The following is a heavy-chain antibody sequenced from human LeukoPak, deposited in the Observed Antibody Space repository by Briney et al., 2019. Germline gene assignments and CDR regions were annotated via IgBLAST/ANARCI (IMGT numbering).Heavy chain of an antibody. CDR1: GFTFSSYA. V-gene: IGHV3-23*01. CDR2: ISGSGDST. CDR3: AKGSWYSSSGWFDP. J-gene: IGHJ5*02. Sequence: GSLRLSCAASGFTFSSYAMNWVRQAPGKGLEWVSTISGSGDSTYYADSVKGRFTISRDNSKNTLYLQMNSLRAEDTAVYYCAKGSWYSSSGWFDPWGQGTLVTVSS. D-gene: IGHD6-19*01.